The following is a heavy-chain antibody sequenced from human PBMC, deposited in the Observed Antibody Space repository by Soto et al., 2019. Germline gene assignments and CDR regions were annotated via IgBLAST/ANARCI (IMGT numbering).Heavy chain of an antibody. CDR3: AKDQSNSNPLYYFDF. CDR2: MSRTGDNT. Sequence: LRLSCAASGFTFSIYAMTWVRQSPGKGPEWVSSMSRTGDNTYYADSVKGRFTISRDNPKNTLYLQMNSLRAEDTAIYYCAKDQSNSNPLYYFDFWGPGTLVTVSS. D-gene: IGHD3-22*01. CDR1: GFTFSIYA. V-gene: IGHV3-23*01. J-gene: IGHJ4*02.